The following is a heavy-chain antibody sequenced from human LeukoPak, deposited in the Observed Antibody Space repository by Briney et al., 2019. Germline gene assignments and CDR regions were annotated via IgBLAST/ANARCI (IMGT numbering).Heavy chain of an antibody. V-gene: IGHV3-48*04. CDR1: GFRFSDYA. D-gene: IGHD3-10*02. CDR2: IGVGSATE. Sequence: GGSLRLSCAASGFRFSDYAMNWVRQAPGKGLEWVSHIGVGSATEYYGDSVRGRFTISRDNAKNSLYLQMNSLRAEDTAVYYCAELGITMIGGVWGKGTTVTISS. J-gene: IGHJ6*04. CDR3: AELGITMIGGV.